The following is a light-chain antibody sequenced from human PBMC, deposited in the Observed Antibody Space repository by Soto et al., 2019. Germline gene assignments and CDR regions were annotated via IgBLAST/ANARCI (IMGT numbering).Light chain of an antibody. CDR1: QAIRGL. Sequence: EIVDTQSPPTLSFSAGEGATLCCRARQAIRGLLAWYHQTPGQPPRLLIYDASNMATGIPARFSGRGSGTDFTLTISRLQPADLGVYYCQQRHNWPLTFGQGTRLDIK. V-gene: IGKV3-11*01. J-gene: IGKJ5*01. CDR2: DAS. CDR3: QQRHNWPLT.